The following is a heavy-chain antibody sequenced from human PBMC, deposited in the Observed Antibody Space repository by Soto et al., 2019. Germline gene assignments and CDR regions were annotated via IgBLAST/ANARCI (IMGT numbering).Heavy chain of an antibody. J-gene: IGHJ4*02. CDR3: AKDLWPSDTSSPGDY. CDR2: ISGRGGST. Sequence: EVQLLESGGGLVQPGGSLRLSCAASGFSFSSYAMTWVRQAPGKGLEWVPAISGRGGSTYYADSVKGRFTISRDNSKNTLSLQMNSLRGEDTAIYFCAKDLWPSDTSSPGDYWGQGTLVTVSS. D-gene: IGHD2-2*01. CDR1: GFSFSSYA. V-gene: IGHV3-23*01.